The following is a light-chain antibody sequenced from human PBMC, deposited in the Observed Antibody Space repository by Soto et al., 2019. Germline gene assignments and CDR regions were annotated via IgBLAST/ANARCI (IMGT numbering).Light chain of an antibody. J-gene: IGKJ2*01. V-gene: IGKV2-30*02. Sequence: DVVMTQSPLSLPVTLGQPASISCRSSQSLVHSDGNTYLNWFRQRPGQSPRRLICKVSNRDSGVPDRFSGSASGTDFTLKISRVEAEDVGVYYCIQGTHWPYTFGQGTKVDIK. CDR2: KVS. CDR3: IQGTHWPYT. CDR1: QSLVHSDGNTY.